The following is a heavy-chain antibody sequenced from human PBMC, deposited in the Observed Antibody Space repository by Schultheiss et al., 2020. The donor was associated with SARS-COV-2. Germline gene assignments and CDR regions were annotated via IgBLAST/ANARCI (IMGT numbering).Heavy chain of an antibody. CDR1: GYTFTSYY. V-gene: IGHV1-3*01. J-gene: IGHJ4*02. Sequence: ASVKVSCKASGYTFTSYYMHWVRQAPGQGLEWMGWINAGNGNTKYSQKFQGRVTITRDTSASTAYMELRSLRSDDTAVYYCARGRAAVEDYWGQGTLVTVSS. D-gene: IGHD6-13*01. CDR3: ARGRAAVEDY. CDR2: INAGNGNT.